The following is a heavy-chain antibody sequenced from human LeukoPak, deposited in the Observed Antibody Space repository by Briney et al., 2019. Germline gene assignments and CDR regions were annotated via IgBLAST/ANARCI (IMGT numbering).Heavy chain of an antibody. CDR1: GGSICSYY. CDR2: IYYSGRT. D-gene: IGHD2-21*02. V-gene: IGHV4-59*12. Sequence: SETLSLTCTVSGGSICSYYWSWIRQPPGKGLEWIGYIYYSGRTYYNPSLKSRVTISVDTSKNQFSLKLSSVTAADTAVYYCARADLCGGDCYSPRYYYYYYGMDVWGQGTTVTVSS. J-gene: IGHJ6*02. CDR3: ARADLCGGDCYSPRYYYYYYGMDV.